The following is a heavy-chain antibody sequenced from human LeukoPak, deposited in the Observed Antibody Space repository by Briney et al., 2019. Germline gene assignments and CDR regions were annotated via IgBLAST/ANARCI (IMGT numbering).Heavy chain of an antibody. D-gene: IGHD6-13*01. V-gene: IGHV1-18*04. Sequence: ASVKVSCKASGYTFTGYYMHWVRQAPGQGLEWMGWISAYNGNTNYAQKLQGRVTMTTDTSTSTAYMELRSLRSDDTAVYYCARERSSWEKYYFDYWGQGTLVTVSS. J-gene: IGHJ4*02. CDR1: GYTFTGYY. CDR3: ARERSSWEKYYFDY. CDR2: ISAYNGNT.